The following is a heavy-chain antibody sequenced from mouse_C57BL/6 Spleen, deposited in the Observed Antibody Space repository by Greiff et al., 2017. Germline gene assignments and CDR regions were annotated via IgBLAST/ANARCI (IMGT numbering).Heavy chain of an antibody. D-gene: IGHD2-1*01. V-gene: IGHV1-82*01. CDR2: IYPGDGDT. CDR1: GYAFSSSW. CDR3: ARGAYGNYAGY. J-gene: IGHJ2*01. Sequence: VQLQQSGPELVKPGASVKISCKASGYAFSSSWMNWVKQRPGKGLEWIGRIYPGDGDTNYNGKFQGKATLTADKSSSTAYMQLSSLTSEDSAVYFCARGAYGNYAGYWGQGTTLTVSS.